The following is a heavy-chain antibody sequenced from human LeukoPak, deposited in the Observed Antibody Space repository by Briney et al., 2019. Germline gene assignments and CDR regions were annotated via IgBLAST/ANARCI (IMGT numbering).Heavy chain of an antibody. D-gene: IGHD2-15*01. CDR1: GGSFSGYY. J-gene: IGHJ6*02. V-gene: IGHV4-34*01. Sequence: SETLSLTCAVYGGSFSGYYWSWIRQPPGKGLEWIGEINHSGSTNYNPSLKSRVTISVDTSKNQFSLKLSSVTAADTAVYYCARLGGSYYYGMDVWGQGTTVTVSS. CDR2: INHSGST. CDR3: ARLGGSYYYGMDV.